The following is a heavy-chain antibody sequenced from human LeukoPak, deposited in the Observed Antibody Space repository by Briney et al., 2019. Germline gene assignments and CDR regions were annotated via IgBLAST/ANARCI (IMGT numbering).Heavy chain of an antibody. Sequence: SQTLSLTCTVSGGSISSGDYYWSWIRQPPGKGPEWIGYIYYSGTTYYDPSLKSRVTISVDTSKDQFSLKLTSVTAADTAVYYCARAPLTTEGANWFDPWGQGALVTVSS. CDR3: ARAPLTTEGANWFDP. J-gene: IGHJ5*02. CDR1: GGSISSGDYY. D-gene: IGHD4-11*01. V-gene: IGHV4-30-4*08. CDR2: IYYSGTT.